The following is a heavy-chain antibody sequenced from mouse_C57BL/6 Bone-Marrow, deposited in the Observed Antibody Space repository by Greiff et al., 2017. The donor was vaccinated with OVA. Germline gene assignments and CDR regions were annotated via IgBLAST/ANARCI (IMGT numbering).Heavy chain of an antibody. CDR2: ISSGGSYT. V-gene: IGHV5-6*01. D-gene: IGHD2-3*01. CDR1: GFTFSSYA. Sequence: EVQRVESGGDLVKPGGSLKLSCAASGFTFSSYAMSWVRQTPDKRLEWVATISSGGSYTYYPDSVKGRFTISRDNAKNTLYLQMSSLKSEDTAVYYWASLYDGFPWFAYGGQGTVVTVTA. CDR3: ASLYDGFPWFAY. J-gene: IGHJ3*01.